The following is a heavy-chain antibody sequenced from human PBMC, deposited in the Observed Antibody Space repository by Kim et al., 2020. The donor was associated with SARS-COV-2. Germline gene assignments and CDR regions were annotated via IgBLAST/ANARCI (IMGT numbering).Heavy chain of an antibody. J-gene: IGHJ4*02. CDR1: GASLTDYY. CDR2: FFHTGTT. V-gene: IGHV4-59*13. Sequence: SETLSLTCAVSGASLTDYYWSWIRQTPGRGLEFIGYFFHTGTTNYNPSLKSRVTMFLDTSKSQFSLKLTSVSAADTAIYYCARLNRDMSPIYYHTLDHWGQGTRVTVSS. D-gene: IGHD1-26*01. CDR3: ARLNRDMSPIYYHTLDH.